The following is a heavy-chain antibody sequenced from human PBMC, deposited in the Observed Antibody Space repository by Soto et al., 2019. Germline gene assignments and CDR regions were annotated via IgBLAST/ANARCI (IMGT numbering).Heavy chain of an antibody. CDR3: ARESGGDYGTFEY. CDR2: IYHSGST. Sequence: SETLSLTCAVSGYSISSGYYWGWIRQPPGKGLEWIGSIYHSGSTYYNPSLKSRVTISVDTSKNQFSLKLSSVTAADTAVYYCARESGGDYGTFEYWGQGTLSTV. D-gene: IGHD4-17*01. V-gene: IGHV4-38-2*02. J-gene: IGHJ4*02. CDR1: GYSISSGYY.